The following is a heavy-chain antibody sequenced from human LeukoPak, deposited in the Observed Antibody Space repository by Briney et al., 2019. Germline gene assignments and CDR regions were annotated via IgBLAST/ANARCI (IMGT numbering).Heavy chain of an antibody. CDR1: GGSFSSGGYY. V-gene: IGHV4-30-2*01. Sequence: SQTLSLTCTVSGGSFSSGGYYWSWIRQPPGKGLEWIGYIYHSGSTYYNPSLKSRVTISVDRSKNQFSLKLSSVTAADTAVYYCARDVGATMGYFDYWGQGTLVTVSS. D-gene: IGHD1-26*01. CDR3: ARDVGATMGYFDY. J-gene: IGHJ4*02. CDR2: IYHSGST.